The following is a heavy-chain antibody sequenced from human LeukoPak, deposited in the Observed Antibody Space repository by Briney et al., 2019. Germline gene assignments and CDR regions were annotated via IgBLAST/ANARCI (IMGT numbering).Heavy chain of an antibody. CDR2: IKQDGSEK. Sequence: PGGSLRLSCVASGFTFTSYWMSWVRQAPGKGLEWVANIKQDGSEKYYLDSLEGRFTISRDNAKNSVYLQINRLRAEGTAVYYCARRGTIAVPVFWFDPWGQGTLVIVSS. CDR1: GFTFTSYW. V-gene: IGHV3-7*01. CDR3: ARRGTIAVPVFWFDP. J-gene: IGHJ5*02. D-gene: IGHD6-19*01.